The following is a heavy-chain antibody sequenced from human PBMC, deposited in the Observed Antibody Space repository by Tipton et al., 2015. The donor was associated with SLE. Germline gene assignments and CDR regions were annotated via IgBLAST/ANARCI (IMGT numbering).Heavy chain of an antibody. CDR3: ARGFGNSFKRAFDI. J-gene: IGHJ3*02. Sequence: TLSLTCTVSGDSISSGGYHWNWIRQPAGNGLEWIGRIYATGSAYYNPSLNSRVTISVDTSKNQFSLRLSSVTVADTAVYYCARGFGNSFKRAFDIWGQGTLVTVSS. CDR1: GDSISSGGYH. D-gene: IGHD4-23*01. V-gene: IGHV4-61*02. CDR2: IYATGSA.